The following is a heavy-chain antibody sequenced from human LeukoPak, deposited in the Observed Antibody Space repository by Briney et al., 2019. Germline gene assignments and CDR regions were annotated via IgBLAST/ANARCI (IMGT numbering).Heavy chain of an antibody. D-gene: IGHD2-2*01. CDR3: AKGRGIVSAAPLDY. CDR1: GFTFSSYA. CDR2: ISGSGGST. V-gene: IGHV3-23*01. Sequence: GGSLRLSCAASGFTFSSYAMSWVRQSPGKGLEWVSPISGSGGSTYYADSVKGRFTISRDNSKNTLYLQMNSLRAEDTAVYYCAKGRGIVSAAPLDYWGQGTLVTVSS. J-gene: IGHJ4*02.